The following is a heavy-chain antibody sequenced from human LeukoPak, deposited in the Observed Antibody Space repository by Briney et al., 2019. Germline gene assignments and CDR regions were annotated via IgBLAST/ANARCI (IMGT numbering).Heavy chain of an antibody. V-gene: IGHV3-9*03. Sequence: SLRLSCAASGFTFDDYAMHWVRQAPGKGLEWVSGISLNSGSIGYADSVKGRFTTSRENAKNSLYLQMNSLRAEDMALYYCAKNLLRKTAAGKRDAFDIWGQGTMVTVST. CDR1: GFTFDDYA. CDR3: AKNLLRKTAAGKRDAFDI. D-gene: IGHD6-13*01. J-gene: IGHJ3*02. CDR2: ISLNSGSI.